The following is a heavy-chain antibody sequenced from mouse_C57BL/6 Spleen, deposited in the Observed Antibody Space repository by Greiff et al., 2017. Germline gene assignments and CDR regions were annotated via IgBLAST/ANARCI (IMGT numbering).Heavy chain of an antibody. V-gene: IGHV1-61*01. CDR3: ARRGLGYYAMDY. CDR2: IYPSDSET. CDR1: GYTFTSYW. D-gene: IGHD3-1*01. Sequence: QVQLQQPGAELVRPGSSVKLSCKASGYTFTSYWMDWVKQRPGQGLEWIGNIYPSDSETHYNQKFKDKATLTVDKSSSTAYMQLSSLTSEDSAVYYCARRGLGYYAMDYWGQGTSVTVSS. J-gene: IGHJ4*01.